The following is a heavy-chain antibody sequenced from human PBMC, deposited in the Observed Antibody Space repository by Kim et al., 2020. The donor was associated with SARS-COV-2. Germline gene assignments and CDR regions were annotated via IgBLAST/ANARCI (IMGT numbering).Heavy chain of an antibody. CDR3: TRTVTIFGVVIDRMDV. V-gene: IGHV3-73*01. J-gene: IGHJ6*02. CDR2: IRSKANSYAT. CDR1: GFTFSGSA. Sequence: GGSLRLSCAASGFTFSGSAMHWVRQASGKGLEWVGRIRSKANSYATAYAASVKGRFTISRDDSKNTAYLQMNSLKTEDTAVYYCTRTVTIFGVVIDRMDVWGQGTTVTVSS. D-gene: IGHD3-3*01.